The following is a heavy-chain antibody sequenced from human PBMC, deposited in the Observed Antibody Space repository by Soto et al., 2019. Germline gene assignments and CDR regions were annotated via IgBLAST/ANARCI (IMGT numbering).Heavy chain of an antibody. V-gene: IGHV1-18*04. Sequence: ASVKVSCKASGYTFSNFAITWVRQAPDQGLEWMGWISPYTGKTSYPQKVQGRVTLTTDTSTSTAYMELTSLRSDDTAVYYCARLGWELLSGRRYFDSWGQGTLVTSPQ. J-gene: IGHJ4*02. CDR1: GYTFSNFA. CDR3: ARLGWELLSGRRYFDS. CDR2: ISPYTGKT. D-gene: IGHD1-26*01.